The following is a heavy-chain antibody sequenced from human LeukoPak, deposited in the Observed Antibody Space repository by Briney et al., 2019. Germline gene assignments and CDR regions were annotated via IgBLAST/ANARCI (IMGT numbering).Heavy chain of an antibody. CDR1: GLDFSGFY. V-gene: IGHV3-73*01. J-gene: IGHJ4*02. CDR3: TRQDCSGGSCSYVDY. CDR2: IRSKLSSYTT. Sequence: PGGSLRLSCAASGLDFSGFYMHWVRQASGRGLEWVGLIRSKLSSYTTVYAASVKGRFTISRDDSKNTAYLQMNSLKAEDTAVYYCTRQDCSGGSCSYVDYWGQGTLVTVSS. D-gene: IGHD2-15*01.